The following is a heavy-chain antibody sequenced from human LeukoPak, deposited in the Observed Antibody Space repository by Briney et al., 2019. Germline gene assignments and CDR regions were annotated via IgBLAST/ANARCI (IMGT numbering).Heavy chain of an antibody. CDR2: ISGSGGST. J-gene: IGHJ4*02. V-gene: IGHV3-23*01. CDR3: AKDRVGRYSSGWFYGPLDY. Sequence: GGSLRLSCAASGFTFSSYAMSWVRQAPGKGLEWVSAISGSGGSTYYADSVKGRFTISRDNSKNTLYLQMNSLRAEDTAVYYCAKDRVGRYSSGWFYGPLDYWGQGTLVTVSS. D-gene: IGHD6-19*01. CDR1: GFTFSSYA.